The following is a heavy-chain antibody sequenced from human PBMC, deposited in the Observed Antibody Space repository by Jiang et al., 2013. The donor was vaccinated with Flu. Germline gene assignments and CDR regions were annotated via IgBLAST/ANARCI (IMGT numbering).Heavy chain of an antibody. CDR3: ARGRQSHYYGSGSYYVLGY. Sequence: SLTCAVYGGSFSGYYWSWIRQPPGKGLEWIGEINHSGSTNYNPSLKSRVTISVDTSKNQFSLKLSSVTAADTAVYYCARGRQSHYYGSGSYYVLGYWGQGTLVTVSS. CDR2: INHSGST. CDR1: GGSFSGYY. J-gene: IGHJ4*02. V-gene: IGHV4-34*01. D-gene: IGHD3-10*01.